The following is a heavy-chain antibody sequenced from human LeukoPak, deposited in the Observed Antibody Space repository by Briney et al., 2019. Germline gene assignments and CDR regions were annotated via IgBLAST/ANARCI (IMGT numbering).Heavy chain of an antibody. V-gene: IGHV1-8*03. D-gene: IGHD2-15*01. J-gene: IGHJ5*02. Sequence: GASVKVSCKASGYTFTTYGINWVRQAPGQGLEWMGWISGYNGNANYAQKFQGRVTITRNTSISTAYMELSSLRSEDTAVYYCARGRPWWRGNWFDPWGQGTLVTVSS. CDR3: ARGRPWWRGNWFDP. CDR2: ISGYNGNA. CDR1: GYTFTTYG.